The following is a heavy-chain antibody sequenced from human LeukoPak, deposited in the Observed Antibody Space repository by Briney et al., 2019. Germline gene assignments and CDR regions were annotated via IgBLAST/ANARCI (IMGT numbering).Heavy chain of an antibody. CDR3: ASAGGSYGYNWFDP. Sequence: ASVKVSCKASGYTFTGYYMYWVRQAPGQGLEWMGWINPNSGGTNYAQKFQGRVTMTRDTSISTAYMELSRLTSDDTAVYYCASAGGSYGYNWFDPWGQGTLVTVSS. J-gene: IGHJ5*02. CDR1: GYTFTGYY. V-gene: IGHV1-2*02. CDR2: INPNSGGT. D-gene: IGHD5-18*01.